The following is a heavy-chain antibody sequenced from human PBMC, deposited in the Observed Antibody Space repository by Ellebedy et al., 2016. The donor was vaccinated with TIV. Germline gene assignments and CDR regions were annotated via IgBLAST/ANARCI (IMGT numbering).Heavy chain of an antibody. J-gene: IGHJ6*02. CDR3: ARDCGGDCYPSYHYGMDV. Sequence: GGSLRLSCAAFGYTFSSYWMHWVRQVPGKGLVWVSSISSTSAYIYYADSVRGRFTISRDNAKNALYLQMNSLRAEDTAVYYCARDCGGDCYPSYHYGMDVWGQGTTVTVSS. CDR1: GYTFSSYW. V-gene: IGHV3-21*01. CDR2: ISSTSAYI. D-gene: IGHD2-21*02.